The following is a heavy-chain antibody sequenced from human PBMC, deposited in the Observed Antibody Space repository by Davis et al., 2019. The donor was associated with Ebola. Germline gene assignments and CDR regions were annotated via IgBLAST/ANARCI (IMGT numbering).Heavy chain of an antibody. V-gene: IGHV3-7*01. J-gene: IGHJ6*04. D-gene: IGHD3-16*02. CDR3: ARVSEYGMDV. CDR2: IKQDGSEK. CDR1: GFTFSSYA. Sequence: GGSLRLFCAASGFTFSSYAMHWVRQAPGKGLEWVANIKQDGSEKYYVDSVKGRFTISRDNAKNSLYLQMNSLRAEDTAVYYCARVSEYGMDVWGKGTTVTVSS.